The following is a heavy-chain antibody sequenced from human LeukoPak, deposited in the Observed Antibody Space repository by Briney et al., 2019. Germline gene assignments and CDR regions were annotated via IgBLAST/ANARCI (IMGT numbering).Heavy chain of an antibody. CDR3: AKRLRQWLVPFYVEYFDY. Sequence: GGSLRLSCAASGFTFSSYAMSWVRQAPGKGLEWVSAISGSGGSTYYADSVKGRFTISRDNSKNTLYLQMNSLRAEDTAVYYCAKRLRQWLVPFYVEYFDYWGQGTLVTVSS. J-gene: IGHJ4*02. D-gene: IGHD6-19*01. CDR1: GFTFSSYA. CDR2: ISGSGGST. V-gene: IGHV3-23*01.